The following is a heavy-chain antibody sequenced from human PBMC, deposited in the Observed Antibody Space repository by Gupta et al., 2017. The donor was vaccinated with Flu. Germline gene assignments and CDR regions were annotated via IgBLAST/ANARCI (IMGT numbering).Heavy chain of an antibody. J-gene: IGHJ4*02. CDR3: AKVSTSSWRSYLDF. D-gene: IGHD2-2*01. Sequence: EVQLLESGGGFIQPGGSLIVSCAASGFTFSSYAMSWVRQAPGKGLEGVSTISNSGGSTYYADAVKGRFTISRDNSKNTLYLQMKSLRADDTAVYYCAKVSTSSWRSYLDFWGQGTLVTVSS. CDR1: GFTFSSYA. CDR2: ISNSGGST. V-gene: IGHV3-23*01.